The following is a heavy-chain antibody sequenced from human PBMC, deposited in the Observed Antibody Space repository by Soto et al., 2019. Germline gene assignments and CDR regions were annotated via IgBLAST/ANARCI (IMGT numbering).Heavy chain of an antibody. Sequence: GGSLRLSCAASGFTFSSYAMHWVRQSPGKGLEWVAVISYDGSNKYYADSVKGRFTISRDNSKNTLYLQMNSLRAEDTAVYYCARDALRWEFFSWFDPWGQGTLVTVSS. D-gene: IGHD3-10*01. V-gene: IGHV3-30-3*01. J-gene: IGHJ5*02. CDR1: GFTFSSYA. CDR2: ISYDGSNK. CDR3: ARDALRWEFFSWFDP.